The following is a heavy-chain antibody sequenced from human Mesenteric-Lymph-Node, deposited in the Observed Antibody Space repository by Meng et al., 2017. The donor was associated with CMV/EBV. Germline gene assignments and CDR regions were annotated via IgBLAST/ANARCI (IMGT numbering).Heavy chain of an antibody. CDR2: FHYSGST. V-gene: IGHV4-39*07. CDR3: ARDLKNNGLYV. Sequence: ESLKISCTVSGGSIISSTYYWGWIRQPPGKGLEWIGNFHYSGSTYYNPSLKSRVSISVDTSKNQFSLRLSSVTAADTAVYYCARDLKNNGLYVWGQGTTVTVSS. J-gene: IGHJ6*02. CDR1: GGSIISSTYY. D-gene: IGHD3-16*01.